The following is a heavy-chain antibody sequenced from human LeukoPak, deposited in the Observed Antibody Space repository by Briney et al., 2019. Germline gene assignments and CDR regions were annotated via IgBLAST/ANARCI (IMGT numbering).Heavy chain of an antibody. Sequence: SETLSLTCTVSGGSINSYYWSWIRQPAGKGLEWIGRIYSSGSTNYNPSLKSRVTISVDTSKNQFSLKLSSVTAADTAVYYCARVGRYYDILTGYYKASWFDPWGQGTLVTVSS. CDR2: IYSSGST. CDR1: GGSINSYY. V-gene: IGHV4-4*07. D-gene: IGHD3-9*01. CDR3: ARVGRYYDILTGYYKASWFDP. J-gene: IGHJ5*02.